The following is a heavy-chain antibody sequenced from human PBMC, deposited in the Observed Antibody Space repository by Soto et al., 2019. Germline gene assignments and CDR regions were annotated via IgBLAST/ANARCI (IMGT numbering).Heavy chain of an antibody. CDR3: ARGPSRYSSSWYFYY. CDR1: GGSFSGYY. CDR2: INHSGST. D-gene: IGHD6-13*01. V-gene: IGHV4-34*01. Sequence: SETLSLTCAVYGGSFSGYYWSWIRQPPGKGLEWIGEINHSGSTNYNPSLKSRVTISVDTSKNQFSLKLSSVTAADTAVYYCARGPSRYSSSWYFYYWGQGTLVTVSS. J-gene: IGHJ4*02.